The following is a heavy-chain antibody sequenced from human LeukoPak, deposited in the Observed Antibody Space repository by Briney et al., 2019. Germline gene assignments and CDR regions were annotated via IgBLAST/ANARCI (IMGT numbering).Heavy chain of an antibody. V-gene: IGHV3-9*01. CDR2: ITWNSGAI. CDR1: GFTFDDYA. J-gene: IGHJ3*02. D-gene: IGHD3-3*01. Sequence: PGGSLRLSCAASGFTFDDYAMRWVRQAPGKGLEWVSGITWNSGAIFYADSVQGRFTISRDNAKNSLYLQMNSLRAEDSALYYCAKETWSNYLGDAFDIWGLGTMVTVSS. CDR3: AKETWSNYLGDAFDI.